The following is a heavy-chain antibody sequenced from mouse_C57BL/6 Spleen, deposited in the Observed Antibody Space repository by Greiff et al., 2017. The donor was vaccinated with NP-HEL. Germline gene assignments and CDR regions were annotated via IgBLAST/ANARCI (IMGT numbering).Heavy chain of an antibody. CDR1: GYTFTDYY. CDR2: IYPGSGNT. Sequence: QVQLQQSGAELVRPGASVKLSCKASGYTFTDYYINWVKQRPGQGLEWIARIYPGSGNTYSNEKFKGKATLTAEKSSSTAYMQLSSLTSEDSAVYFCARFGLRRDWYFDVWGTGTTVTVSS. CDR3: ARFGLRRDWYFDV. D-gene: IGHD2-4*01. V-gene: IGHV1-76*01. J-gene: IGHJ1*03.